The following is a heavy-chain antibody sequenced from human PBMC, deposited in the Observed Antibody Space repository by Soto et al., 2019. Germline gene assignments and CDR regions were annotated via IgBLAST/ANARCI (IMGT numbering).Heavy chain of an antibody. D-gene: IGHD1-26*01. J-gene: IGHJ5*02. V-gene: IGHV6-1*01. CDR3: ARDLWEHLGDWFDP. Sequence: SQTLSLTCAISGDSVSISSAAWNWIRQSPSRGLEWLGRTYYRSKWYNDYAVSVKSRITINPDTSKNQFSLQLNSVTPEDTAVYYCARDLWEHLGDWFDPWGQGTLVTVSS. CDR1: GDSVSISSAA. CDR2: TYYRSKWYN.